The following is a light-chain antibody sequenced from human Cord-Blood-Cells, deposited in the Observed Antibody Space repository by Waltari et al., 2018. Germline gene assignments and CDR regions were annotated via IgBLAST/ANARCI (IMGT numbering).Light chain of an antibody. CDR3: QQFNSYPLT. J-gene: IGKJ5*01. V-gene: IGKV1-13*02. Sequence: AIQLTQSPSSLSASVGDRVTITGRASQGISSALAWYQQKPGKAPRLLIYDASSLESGVPSSFSGSGSGTDFTLTISSLQPEDFATYYCQQFNSYPLTFGQGTRLEIK. CDR1: QGISSA. CDR2: DAS.